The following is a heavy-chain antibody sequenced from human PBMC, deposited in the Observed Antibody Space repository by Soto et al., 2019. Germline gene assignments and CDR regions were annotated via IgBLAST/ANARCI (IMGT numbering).Heavy chain of an antibody. V-gene: IGHV3-33*01. CDR3: ARDFGPVPTCYDL. CDR2: IDCNEINQ. Sequence: PGGSRRLSCVASGFTFSNYGMHWVRQAPGKGLEWVAGIDCNEINQYYIDPVKGRFTISXXXSXXTXXLXXNXXSAXDTAVYYCARDFGPVPTCYDLWGQGILVTVSS. D-gene: IGHD2-2*01. CDR1: GFTFSNYG. J-gene: IGHJ4*02.